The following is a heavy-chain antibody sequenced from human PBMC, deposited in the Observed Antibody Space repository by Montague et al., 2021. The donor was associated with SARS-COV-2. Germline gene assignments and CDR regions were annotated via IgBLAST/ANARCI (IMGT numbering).Heavy chain of an antibody. Sequence: SETLSLTCTVSGGSISSSSYYWGWIRQPPGKGLEWIGSLYYTGSTYYNPSLKSQVTISVDTSKNQFSLKQSSVTATDTAVYYCAKDSSSWYYWFDPWGQGNLVGVTS. V-gene: IGHV4-39*01. D-gene: IGHD6-13*01. CDR3: AKDSSSWYYWFDP. CDR2: LYYTGST. CDR1: GGSISSSSYY. J-gene: IGHJ5*02.